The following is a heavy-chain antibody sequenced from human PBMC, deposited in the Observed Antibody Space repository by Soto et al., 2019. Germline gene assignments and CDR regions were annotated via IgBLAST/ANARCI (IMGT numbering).Heavy chain of an antibody. CDR1: GDTFSSST. J-gene: IGHJ4*01. Sequence: QVQLVQSGAEVRKPGSSVKVSCKASGDTFSSSTIIWVRQAPGQGLEWMGGVIPIFDTSNYAQKFQGRVTITADESTSTAYMELSSLRSEDTAVYFCARAPGVTGSPHFDYWGQGTLVTVSS. CDR3: ARAPGVTGSPHFDY. V-gene: IGHV1-69*01. D-gene: IGHD1-1*01. CDR2: VIPIFDTS.